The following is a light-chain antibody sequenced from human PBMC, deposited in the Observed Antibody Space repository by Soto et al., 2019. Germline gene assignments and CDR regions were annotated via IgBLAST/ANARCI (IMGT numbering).Light chain of an antibody. Sequence: QSVLTQPASVSGSPGQSITISCTGTSSDIGAYDYVSWYQQYPGRVPKLIIHEVTNRPSGVSDRFSGSKSGNTASLTISGLQTEDEAEYYSSSNEGSNARYVFGNGNKVTV. V-gene: IGLV2-14*01. CDR2: EVT. CDR1: SSDIGAYDY. J-gene: IGLJ1*01. CDR3: SSNEGSNARYV.